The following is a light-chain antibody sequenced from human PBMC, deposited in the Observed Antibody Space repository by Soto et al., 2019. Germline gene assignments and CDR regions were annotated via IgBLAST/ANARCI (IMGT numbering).Light chain of an antibody. V-gene: IGKV3-20*01. CDR1: QSMSSNF. CDR3: QQYGTSPLT. CDR2: GAS. J-gene: IGKJ4*01. Sequence: IVFDPAPSPLVLSPGGGGTLSCRVSQSMSSNFLAWYQQKRGQAPRLLIHGASSRATGIPDRFSGSGFGTDFTLTISRLEPEDFAVYYCQQYGTSPLTFGGGTKVDIK.